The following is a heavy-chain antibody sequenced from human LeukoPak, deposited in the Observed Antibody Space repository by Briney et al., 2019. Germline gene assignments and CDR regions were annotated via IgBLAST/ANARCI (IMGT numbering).Heavy chain of an antibody. J-gene: IGHJ4*02. CDR1: GGSISSYY. CDR2: INHSGST. CDR3: ARGGPKTGIDY. Sequence: NPSETLSLTCTVSGGSISSYYWSRIRQPPGKGLEWIGEINHSGSTNYNPSLKSRVTISVDTSKNQFSLKLSSVTAADTAVYYCARGGPKTGIDYWGQGTLVTVSS. V-gene: IGHV4-34*01. D-gene: IGHD1-1*01.